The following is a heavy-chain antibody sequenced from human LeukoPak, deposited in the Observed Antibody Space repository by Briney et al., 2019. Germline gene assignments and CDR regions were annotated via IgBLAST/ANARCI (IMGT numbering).Heavy chain of an antibody. V-gene: IGHV3-30*18. CDR2: ISYDGSNK. J-gene: IGHJ5*02. CDR3: AKDLDSSSWQISNWLTGSNWFDP. Sequence: GGSLRLSCAASGFTFSSYGMHWVRQAPGKGLEWVAVISYDGSNKYYADSVKGRFTISRDNSKNTLYLQMNSLRAEDTAVYYCAKDLDSSSWQISNWLTGSNWFDPWGQGTLVTVSS. D-gene: IGHD6-13*01. CDR1: GFTFSSYG.